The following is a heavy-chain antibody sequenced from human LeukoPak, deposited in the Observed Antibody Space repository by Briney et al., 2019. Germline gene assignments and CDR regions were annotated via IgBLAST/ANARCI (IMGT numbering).Heavy chain of an antibody. Sequence: GGSLRLSCAASGFTFSSYSMNWVRQAPGKGLEWVSSISSSSSYIYYADSVKGRFTISRDNAKNSLYLQMNSLRAEDTAVYYCATGTTGTTWVDYWGQGTLVTVSS. V-gene: IGHV3-21*01. CDR2: ISSSSSYI. J-gene: IGHJ4*02. CDR1: GFTFSSYS. D-gene: IGHD1-1*01. CDR3: ATGTTGTTWVDY.